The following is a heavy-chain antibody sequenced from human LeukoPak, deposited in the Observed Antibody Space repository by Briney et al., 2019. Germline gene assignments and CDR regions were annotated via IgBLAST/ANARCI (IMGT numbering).Heavy chain of an antibody. Sequence: SETLSLTCAVSDDSISSTNWWHWVRQPPGRGLEWIGEIYHTGSTNNNPSFTSRVTISLDTSKNQFSLKLSSVTAADTAVYYCARTSYYYDSSGYYILSYYFDFWGQGTLVTVSS. V-gene: IGHV4-4*02. D-gene: IGHD3-22*01. J-gene: IGHJ4*02. CDR3: ARTSYYYDSSGYYILSYYFDF. CDR1: DDSISSTNW. CDR2: IYHTGST.